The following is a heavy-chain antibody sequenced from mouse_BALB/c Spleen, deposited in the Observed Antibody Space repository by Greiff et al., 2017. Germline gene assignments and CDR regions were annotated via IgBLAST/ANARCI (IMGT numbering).Heavy chain of an antibody. CDR1: GFNIKDTY. V-gene: IGHV14-3*02. D-gene: IGHD2-3*01. Sequence: EVQLQQSGAELVKPGASVKLSCTASGFNIKDTYMHWVKQRPEQGLEWIGRIDPANGNTKYDPKFQGKATITADTSSNTAYLQLSSLTSEDTAVYYCAPYDLYAMDYWGQGTSVTVSS. CDR2: IDPANGNT. J-gene: IGHJ4*01. CDR3: APYDLYAMDY.